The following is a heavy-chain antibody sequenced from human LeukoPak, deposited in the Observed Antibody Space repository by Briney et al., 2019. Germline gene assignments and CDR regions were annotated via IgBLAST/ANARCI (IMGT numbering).Heavy chain of an antibody. CDR3: ARDAEVGTLFGVLSRYDWFDP. D-gene: IGHD3-3*01. V-gene: IGHV1-69*05. CDR1: GGTFSSYA. CDR2: IIPIFGTA. Sequence: ASVRVSCKASGGTFSSYAISWVRQAPGQGLEWMGGIIPIFGTANYAQKFQGRVTITTDESTSTAYMELSSLRSEDTAVYYCARDAEVGTLFGVLSRYDWFDPWGQGALVTVSS. J-gene: IGHJ5*02.